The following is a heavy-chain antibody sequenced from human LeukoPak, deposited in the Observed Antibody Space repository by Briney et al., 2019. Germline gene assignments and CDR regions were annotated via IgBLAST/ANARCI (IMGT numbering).Heavy chain of an antibody. D-gene: IGHD6-19*01. J-gene: IGHJ3*02. V-gene: IGHV1-2*02. CDR2: INPNSGGT. CDR3: ARGVRSEAGTAFDI. Sequence: ASVKVSCKASGYTFTGYYMHWVRQAPGQGLEWMGWINPNSGGTNYAQKFQGRVTMTRDTSISTAYMELSSLRSEDTAVYYCARGVRSEAGTAFDIWGQGTMVTVSS. CDR1: GYTFTGYY.